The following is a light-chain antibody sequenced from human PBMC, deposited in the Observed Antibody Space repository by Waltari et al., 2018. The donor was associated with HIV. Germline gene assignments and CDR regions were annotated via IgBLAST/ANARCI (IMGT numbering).Light chain of an antibody. J-gene: IGLJ3*02. CDR3: QSWDADIHV. V-gene: IGLV4-69*01. CDR2: LNGDGSH. CDR1: SGHTNYA. Sequence: QLVLTQSPSASASLGASVKLTCTLNSGHTNYAIAWHQQQPEKGPRYLMKLNGDGSHTKGDGIPYRFSGSSSGAERYLTISSLQSDDEADYYCQSWDADIHVFGGGTKLTVL.